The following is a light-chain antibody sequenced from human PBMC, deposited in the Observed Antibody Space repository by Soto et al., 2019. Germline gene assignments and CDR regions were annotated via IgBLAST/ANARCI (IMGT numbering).Light chain of an antibody. V-gene: IGKV1-5*03. J-gene: IGKJ1*01. Sequence: DIQMTQSPSTLSASVGDRVTITCRASQSINSWLAWYQQKPGKAPKLLIYKASTLQRGVPSRFSGSGSRTEFTLTISNLQPDDFATYYCQQYHTFETFGQGTKVEIK. CDR3: QQYHTFET. CDR1: QSINSW. CDR2: KAS.